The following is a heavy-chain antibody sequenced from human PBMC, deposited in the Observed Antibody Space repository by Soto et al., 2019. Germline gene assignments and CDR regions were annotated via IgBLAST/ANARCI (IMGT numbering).Heavy chain of an antibody. CDR3: AKDRAVVVPVSTSYFHYYGLDV. J-gene: IGHJ6*02. Sequence: VQLVESGGGLVQPGGSLRLSCAASGFTLDDYTMHWVRQAPGKGLEWVSGVGWNGGDIVYADSVMGRFTVSRDNTKNSLYLEVNSLRAEDTAIYYCAKDRAVVVPVSTSYFHYYGLDVWGQGTTVTVS. CDR1: GFTLDDYT. V-gene: IGHV3-9*01. CDR2: VGWNGGDI. D-gene: IGHD2-2*01.